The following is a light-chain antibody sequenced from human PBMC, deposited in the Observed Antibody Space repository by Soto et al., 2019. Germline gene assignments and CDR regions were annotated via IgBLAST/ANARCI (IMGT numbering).Light chain of an antibody. Sequence: ENVLTQSPGTLSLSPGERATLSCRASQSVSSRNLAWYQQKPGQTPRLLIYDASSRATGIPDRFSGSGSGTDFTLTISRLEPEDFAVYYCQQYGSSPYWTFGQGTKVDIK. CDR1: QSVSSRN. CDR3: QQYGSSPYWT. CDR2: DAS. V-gene: IGKV3-20*01. J-gene: IGKJ1*01.